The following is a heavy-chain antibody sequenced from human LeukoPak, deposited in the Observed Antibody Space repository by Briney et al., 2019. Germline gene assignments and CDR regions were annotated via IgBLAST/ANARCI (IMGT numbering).Heavy chain of an antibody. CDR3: AKDRSGYGDAFDI. J-gene: IGHJ3*02. CDR2: ISYDGSNK. CDR1: GFTFSNYA. D-gene: IGHD3-10*01. Sequence: PGRSLRLSCAASGFTFSNYAMHWVRQAPGKGLEWVALISYDGSNKYYADSVKGRFTISRDNSKNTLYLQMNSLRAEDTAVYYCAKDRSGYGDAFDIWGQGTMVTVSS. V-gene: IGHV3-30-3*01.